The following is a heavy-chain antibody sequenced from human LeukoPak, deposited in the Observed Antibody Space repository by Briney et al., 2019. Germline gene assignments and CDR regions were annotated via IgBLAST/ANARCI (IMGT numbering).Heavy chain of an antibody. CDR3: ARPKYGDFGAFDM. Sequence: SETLSLTCTVSGGSISSGGYYWGWIRQPPGKGLEWSGSIYYSGSTYYNPSLKSRVTISVDTSKNQFSLTLSSVTAADTAVYYCARPKYGDFGAFDMWGQGTMVTVSS. V-gene: IGHV4-39*01. D-gene: IGHD4-17*01. CDR2: IYYSGST. CDR1: GGSISSGGYY. J-gene: IGHJ3*02.